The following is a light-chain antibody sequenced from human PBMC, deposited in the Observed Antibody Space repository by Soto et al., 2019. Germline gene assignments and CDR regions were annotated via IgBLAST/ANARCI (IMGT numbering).Light chain of an antibody. CDR2: TNN. CDR3: AAWDDSLEGVV. J-gene: IGLJ3*02. Sequence: HSVLTQPPSASGTPGQRVTISCSGSSSNIGSNPVSWYQHLPGTAPKVLIFTNNQRPSGVPDRVSGSKSGTSASLAISGLRSEDEAHYYCAAWDDSLEGVVLGGGTKLPVL. V-gene: IGLV1-44*01. CDR1: SSNIGSNP.